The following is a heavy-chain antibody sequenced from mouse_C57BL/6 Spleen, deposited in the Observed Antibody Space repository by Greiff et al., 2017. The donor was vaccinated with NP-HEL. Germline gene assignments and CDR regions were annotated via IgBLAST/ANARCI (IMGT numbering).Heavy chain of an antibody. CDR1: GYSFTGYF. V-gene: IGHV1-20*01. D-gene: IGHD2-2*01. J-gene: IGHJ2*01. CDR2: INPYNGDT. Sequence: EVQLQQSGPELVKPGDSVKISCKASGYSFTGYFMNWVMQSHGKSLEWIGRINPYNGDTFSNQTFKGKATLTVDKSSSTAHMELRSLTSEDSAVYYCASDGYDRVYWGQGTTLTVSS. CDR3: ASDGYDRVY.